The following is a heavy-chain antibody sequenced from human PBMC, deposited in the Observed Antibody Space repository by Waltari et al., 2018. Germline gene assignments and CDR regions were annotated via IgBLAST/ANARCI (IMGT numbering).Heavy chain of an antibody. CDR3: ATLGFWSGYYTDLSSDY. CDR2: FDPEDGET. D-gene: IGHD3-3*01. CDR1: GYTLTELS. J-gene: IGHJ4*02. Sequence: QVQLVQSGAEVKKPGASVKVSCKVSGYTLTELSMHWVRQAPGKGLEWMGGFDPEDGETTNAQKFQGRVTMTEDTSTDTAYMELSSLRSEDTAVYYCATLGFWSGYYTDLSSDYWGQGTLVTVSS. V-gene: IGHV1-24*01.